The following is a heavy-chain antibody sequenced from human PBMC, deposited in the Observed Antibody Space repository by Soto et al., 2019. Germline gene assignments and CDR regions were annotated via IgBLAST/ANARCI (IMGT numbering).Heavy chain of an antibody. D-gene: IGHD2-8*01. Sequence: PGGSLRLSCAASGFTFNTYAMSWVRQAPGEGPEWVSAISGSGVNTYYLDSVKGRFTISRDNSKNTLYLQMNGLGAEDTAIYYCARLNGADPHYYYGFDVWGQGTTVTVSS. CDR1: GFTFNTYA. V-gene: IGHV3-23*01. J-gene: IGHJ6*02. CDR3: ARLNGADPHYYYGFDV. CDR2: ISGSGVNT.